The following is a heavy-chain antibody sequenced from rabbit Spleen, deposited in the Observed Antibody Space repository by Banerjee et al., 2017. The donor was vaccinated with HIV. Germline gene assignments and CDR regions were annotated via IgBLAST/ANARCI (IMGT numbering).Heavy chain of an antibody. CDR3: ARDLAGVIGWNFYL. CDR2: MDTVSAGVT. Sequence: QSLEESGGGLVQPGGSLTLTCTASGFSFSMSYYMWWVRQAPGKGLEWIGCMDTVSAGVTYYASWAKGRFTISKTSSTTVTLQITSLTAADTATYFCARDLAGVIGWNFYLWGQGTLVTVS. V-gene: IGHV1S40*01. CDR1: GFSFSMSYY. J-gene: IGHJ6*01. D-gene: IGHD4-1*01.